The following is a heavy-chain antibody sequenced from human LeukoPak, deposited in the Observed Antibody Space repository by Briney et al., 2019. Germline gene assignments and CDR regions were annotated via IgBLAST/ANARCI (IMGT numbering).Heavy chain of an antibody. Sequence: GSSVTVSCKASGGTFSSYAISWVRQAPGQGLEWMGGIIPIFGTANYAQKFQGRVTITADESTSTAYMELSSLRSEDTAVYYCARAYYDILTGYYKAFDYWGQGTLVTVSS. V-gene: IGHV1-69*01. CDR2: IIPIFGTA. CDR3: ARAYYDILTGYYKAFDY. J-gene: IGHJ4*02. D-gene: IGHD3-9*01. CDR1: GGTFSSYA.